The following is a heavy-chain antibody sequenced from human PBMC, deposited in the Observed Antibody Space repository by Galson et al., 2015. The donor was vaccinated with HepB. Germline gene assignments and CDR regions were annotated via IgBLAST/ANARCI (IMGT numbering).Heavy chain of an antibody. CDR2: TYYRSRWSN. Sequence: CAISGDSVSSTSAVWNWIRQSPSRGLEWLGRTYYRSRWSNDYAVSVKSRISINADTSKNQVSLQLNSVTPDDTAVYYCAYGVDVWGQGTRVTVS. CDR1: GDSVSSTSAV. CDR3: AYGVDV. V-gene: IGHV6-1*01. J-gene: IGHJ6*02.